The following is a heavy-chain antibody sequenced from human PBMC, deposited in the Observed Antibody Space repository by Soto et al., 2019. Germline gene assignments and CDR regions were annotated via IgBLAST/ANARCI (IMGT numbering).Heavy chain of an antibody. J-gene: IGHJ4*02. CDR2: ISSYHGYT. CDR1: GYTFNGYA. V-gene: IGHV1-18*01. D-gene: IGHD6-19*01. Sequence: QVQLVQSGAEVKKPGASVNISCKASGYTFNGYAISWVRQAPGQGLEWMGWISSYHGYTSYAQNFQGRVTMTTDTSTNTAYMEMRSLRSDDTAVYYCARVLQWSPPDYWGQGSLVTVSS. CDR3: ARVLQWSPPDY.